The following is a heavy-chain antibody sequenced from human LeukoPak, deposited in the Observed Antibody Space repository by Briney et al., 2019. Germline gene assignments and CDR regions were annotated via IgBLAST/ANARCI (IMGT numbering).Heavy chain of an antibody. CDR2: TRNKAKSYTT. V-gene: IGHV3-72*01. Sequence: QTGGSLRLSCAASGFISSDHYMDWVRQAPGKGLEWVGRTRNKAKSYTTEYAASVKDRFTISRDDPKNSLYLQMNSLKAEDTAVYYCVRSGSYRWFDPWGQGTLVTVSS. CDR3: VRSGSYRWFDP. CDR1: GFISSDHY. D-gene: IGHD1-26*01. J-gene: IGHJ5*02.